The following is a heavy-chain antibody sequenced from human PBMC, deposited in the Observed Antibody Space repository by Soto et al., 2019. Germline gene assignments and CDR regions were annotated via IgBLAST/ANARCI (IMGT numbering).Heavy chain of an antibody. V-gene: IGHV4-39*01. J-gene: IGHJ4*02. CDR2: IYYCGST. D-gene: IGHD2-8*01. CDR1: GGSISSSSYY. CDR3: WIRNGHRTNGVCYLYFYY. Sequence: QLQLQDSGPGLVKPSETLSLTCTVSGGSISSSSYYWDWIRQPPGKGLAWIGSIYYCGSTYYNPSLNIRITIYVDPSKNQVALKLSSVTAAHTAVYHCWIRNGHRTNGVCYLYFYYWVQVTLITVSS.